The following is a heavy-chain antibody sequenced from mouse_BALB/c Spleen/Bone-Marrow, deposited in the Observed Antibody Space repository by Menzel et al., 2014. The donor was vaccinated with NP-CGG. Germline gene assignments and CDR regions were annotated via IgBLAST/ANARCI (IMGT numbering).Heavy chain of an antibody. V-gene: IGHV1S81*02. CDR2: INPSSGGT. CDR3: TRSGPGFAY. J-gene: IGHJ3*01. Sequence: QVQLQQSGAELVKPGASVKLSCKASGYTFTSYFLYWVKQRPGQGLEWIGEINPSSGGTNFNEKFKSKATLTIDKSSSTVYMQLSSRTSEDSAVYYCTRSGPGFAYWGQGTLVTVSA. CDR1: GYTFTSYF.